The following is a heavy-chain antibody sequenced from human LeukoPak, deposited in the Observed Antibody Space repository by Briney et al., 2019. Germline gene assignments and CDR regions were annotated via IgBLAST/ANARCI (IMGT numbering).Heavy chain of an antibody. CDR1: GFTFSSYW. Sequence: PGGSLRLSCAASGFTFSSYWMSWVRQAPGKGLEWVANIKQDGSEKYYVDSVKGRFTISRDNAKNSLYLQMSSLRAEDTAVYYFARYSSGWYERGFDYWGQGTLVTVSS. CDR3: ARYSSGWYERGFDY. D-gene: IGHD6-19*01. J-gene: IGHJ4*02. V-gene: IGHV3-7*04. CDR2: IKQDGSEK.